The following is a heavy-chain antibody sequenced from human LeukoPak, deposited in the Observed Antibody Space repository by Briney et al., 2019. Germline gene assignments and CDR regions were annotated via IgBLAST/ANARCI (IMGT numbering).Heavy chain of an antibody. V-gene: IGHV3-74*01. CDR1: GFTFRSYW. D-gene: IGHD6-13*01. CDR3: ARDPYSGSYVDYYYYYYMDV. CDR2: INSDGSST. Sequence: PGGSLRLSCAASGFTFRSYWMHWVRQAPGKGLVCVSRINSDGSSTNYADSVKGRFTISRDNAKNSLYLQIDSLRAEDTAVYYCARDPYSGSYVDYYYYYYMDVWGKGTTVTISS. J-gene: IGHJ6*03.